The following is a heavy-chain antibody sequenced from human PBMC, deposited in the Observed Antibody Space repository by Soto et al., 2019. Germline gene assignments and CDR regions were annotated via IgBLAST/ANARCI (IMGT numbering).Heavy chain of an antibody. CDR1: GYTFSSYA. CDR3: ARDLRSASGWYAPGY. J-gene: IGHJ4*02. CDR2: ISGSGAT. D-gene: IGHD6-19*01. Sequence: EVQLLESGGGLVQPGESLRLSCAASGYTFSSYAMMWVRQAPGKGLEWVSSISGSGATYYADSVKGRFTFSRDNSRNTMYLQMNSLRADATAIYYCARDLRSASGWYAPGYWGQGTLVTVSS. V-gene: IGHV3-23*01.